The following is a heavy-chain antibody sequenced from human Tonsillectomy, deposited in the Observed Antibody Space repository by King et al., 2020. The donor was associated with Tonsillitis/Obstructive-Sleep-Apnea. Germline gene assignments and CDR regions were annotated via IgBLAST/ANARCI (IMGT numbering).Heavy chain of an antibody. CDR2: IYHSGGT. Sequence: QLQESGPGLVKPSGTLSLTCGVSGGSISSSNWWSWVRQPPGKGLEWIGEIYHSGGTNYNPSLKSRVTISVDTSKNQFSLKLTSVTAADAALYYCAGHDGLVALSPLDYWGQGTLVTVSS. V-gene: IGHV4-4*02. J-gene: IGHJ4*02. CDR1: GGSISSSNW. D-gene: IGHD3-16*02. CDR3: AGHDGLVALSPLDY.